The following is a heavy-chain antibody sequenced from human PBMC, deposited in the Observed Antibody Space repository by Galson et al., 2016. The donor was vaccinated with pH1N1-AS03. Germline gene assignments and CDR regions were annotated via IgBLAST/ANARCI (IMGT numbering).Heavy chain of an antibody. CDR2: FDREDGET. V-gene: IGHV1-24*01. Sequence: SVKVSCKVSGLSLSELSMHWVRQAPGKGLEWMGCFDREDGETIYAQKSQGRLTVTEDRSTDTAYMELSSLIPEDTATYYCATDYDYWGQGTLVTVSS. J-gene: IGHJ4*02. CDR1: GLSLSELS. CDR3: ATDYDY.